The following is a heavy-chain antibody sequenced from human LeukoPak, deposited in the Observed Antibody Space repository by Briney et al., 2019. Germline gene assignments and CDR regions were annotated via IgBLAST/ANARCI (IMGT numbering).Heavy chain of an antibody. CDR3: AKGTGSSLAPGDDAFDI. CDR2: ISGSGGST. J-gene: IGHJ3*02. D-gene: IGHD6-13*01. CDR1: GFTFSSYA. Sequence: PGGSLRLSCAASGFTFSSYAMHWVRQAPGKGLEWVSAISGSGGSTYYADSVKGRFTISRDNSKNTLYLQMNSLRAEDTAVYYCAKGTGSSLAPGDDAFDIWGQGTMVTVSS. V-gene: IGHV3-23*01.